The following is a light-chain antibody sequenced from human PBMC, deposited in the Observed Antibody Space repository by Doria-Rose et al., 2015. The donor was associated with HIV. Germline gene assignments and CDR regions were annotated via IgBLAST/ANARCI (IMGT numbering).Light chain of an antibody. J-gene: IGKJ1*01. Sequence: EIVMTQSPGTLSLSPGERATLSCRASQSFSSTYLAWYQQKPGQAPSLLIYVGSTRATGIPDRFSASGSGTDFTLTINRLEPEDFALYYCHQYGTSWTFGQGTEVEI. CDR1: QSFSSTY. V-gene: IGKV3-20*01. CDR3: HQYGTSWT. CDR2: VGS.